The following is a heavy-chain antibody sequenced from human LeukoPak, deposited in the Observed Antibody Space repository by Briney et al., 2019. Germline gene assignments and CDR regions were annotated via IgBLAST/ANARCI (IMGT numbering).Heavy chain of an antibody. CDR1: GFTFSSYG. Sequence: PGGSLRLSCAASGFTFSSYGMHWVRPAPGKGLEWVAVILSDGSKEFYTDSVKGRFTISRDNSKNTLDLQMSSLRAEDTAVYYCARRGHGYGSPFDYWGQGTLVTVSS. CDR3: ARRGHGYGSPFDY. V-gene: IGHV3-33*01. J-gene: IGHJ4*02. D-gene: IGHD5-18*01. CDR2: ILSDGSKE.